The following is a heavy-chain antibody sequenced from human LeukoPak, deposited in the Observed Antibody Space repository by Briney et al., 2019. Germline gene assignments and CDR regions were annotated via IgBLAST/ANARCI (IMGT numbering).Heavy chain of an antibody. CDR3: AREGQLLYRAGRWFDP. Sequence: SETLSLTCTVSGGSISSHYWSWIRQPPGKGLEWIGYIYYSGSTNYSPSLKSRVTISVDTSKNQFSLKLSSVTAADTAVYYCAREGQLLYRAGRWFDPWGQGTLVTVSS. D-gene: IGHD2-2*02. CDR2: IYYSGST. V-gene: IGHV4-59*11. J-gene: IGHJ5*02. CDR1: GGSISSHY.